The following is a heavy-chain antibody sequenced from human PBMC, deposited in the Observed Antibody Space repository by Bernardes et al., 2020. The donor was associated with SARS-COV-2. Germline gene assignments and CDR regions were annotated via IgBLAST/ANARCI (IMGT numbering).Heavy chain of an antibody. D-gene: IGHD3-9*01. CDR2: IYYSGST. V-gene: IGHV4-59*01. J-gene: IGHJ4*02. CDR1: GGSISNYY. CDR3: ARGLRFDPSFDY. Sequence: SETLSLTRAVSGGSISNYYWSWIRQPPGKGLEWIGYIYYSGSTNYNPSLKSRVTISVDTSKNQFSLKLSSVNAADTAVYYCARGLRFDPSFDYWGQGTLVTVSS.